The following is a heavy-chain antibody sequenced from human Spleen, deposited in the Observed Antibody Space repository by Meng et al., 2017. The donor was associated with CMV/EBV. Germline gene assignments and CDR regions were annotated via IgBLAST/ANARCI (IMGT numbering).Heavy chain of an antibody. V-gene: IGHV4-34*01. CDR2: INHSGST. J-gene: IGHJ4*02. Sequence: SETLSLTCAAYGGSFSGYYWSWIRQPPGKGLEWIGEINHSGSTNYNPSLKSRVTISVDTSKNQFSLKLSSVTAADTAVYYCARGMDGSFDYWGQGTLVTVSS. CDR3: ARGMDGSFDY. D-gene: IGHD5-24*01. CDR1: GGSFSGYY.